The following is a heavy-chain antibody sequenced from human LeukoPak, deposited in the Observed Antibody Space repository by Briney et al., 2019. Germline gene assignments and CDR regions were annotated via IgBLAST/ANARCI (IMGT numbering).Heavy chain of an antibody. V-gene: IGHV3-30*04. CDR2: ISYDGSNK. CDR1: GFTFSSYA. Sequence: GGSLRLSCAASGFTFSSYAMHWVRHAPGKGLEWVAVISYDGSNKYYADSVKGRFTISRDNSKNTLYLQMNSLRAEDTAVYYCAKAMGIAARKSTVDYWGQGTLVTVSS. J-gene: IGHJ4*02. D-gene: IGHD6-6*01. CDR3: AKAMGIAARKSTVDY.